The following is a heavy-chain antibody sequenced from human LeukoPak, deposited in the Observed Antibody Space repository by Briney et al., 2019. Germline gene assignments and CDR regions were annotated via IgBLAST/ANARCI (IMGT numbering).Heavy chain of an antibody. Sequence: SQTLSLTCAISGDSVSSNSAAWSWIRQSPSRGLERLGRTYYRSEWYTEYAVSVKSRITINPDTSKNQFSLQLNSVTPEDTAVYYCARGSYTSTWFWGQGTLVTVSS. CDR3: ARGSYTSTWF. CDR2: TYYRSEWYT. J-gene: IGHJ4*02. V-gene: IGHV6-1*01. CDR1: GDSVSSNSAA. D-gene: IGHD6-13*01.